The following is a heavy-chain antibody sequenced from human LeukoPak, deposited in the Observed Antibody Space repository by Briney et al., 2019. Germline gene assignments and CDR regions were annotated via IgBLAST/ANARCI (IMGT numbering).Heavy chain of an antibody. D-gene: IGHD2-2*02. CDR1: GYTFTSYA. Sequence: SVKVSCKASGYTFTSYAISWVRQAPGQGLEWMGGIIPIFGTANYAQKFQGRVTITADESTSTAYMELGSLRSEDTAVYYCARSQGYCSSTSCYRDAFDIWGQGTMVTVSS. J-gene: IGHJ3*02. V-gene: IGHV1-69*13. CDR3: ARSQGYCSSTSCYRDAFDI. CDR2: IIPIFGTA.